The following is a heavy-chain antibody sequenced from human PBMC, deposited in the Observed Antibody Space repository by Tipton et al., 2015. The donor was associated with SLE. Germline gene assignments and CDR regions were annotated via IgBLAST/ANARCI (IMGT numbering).Heavy chain of an antibody. V-gene: IGHV3-30*18. CDR3: AKGAYDLWSGYYTGDWYIDL. CDR1: GFTFSNYG. Sequence: SLRLSCAASGFTFSNYGMHWVRQAPGKGLEWVAVIWYDGSNKYYADSVKGRFTISRDNSKNTLYLQMNSLRAEDTAVYYCAKGAYDLWSGYYTGDWYIDLWGRGTLVTVSS. J-gene: IGHJ2*01. CDR2: IWYDGSNK. D-gene: IGHD3-3*01.